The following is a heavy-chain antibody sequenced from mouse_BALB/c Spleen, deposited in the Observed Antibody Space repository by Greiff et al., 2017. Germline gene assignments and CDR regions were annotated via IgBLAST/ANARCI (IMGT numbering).Heavy chain of an antibody. Sequence: QVQLQQPGAELVRPGASVKLSCKASGYTFTSYWINWVKQRPGQGLEWVGNIYPSDSYTNYNQKFKDKATLTVDKSSSTAYMQLSSPTSEDSAVYYCTRIGGYDTFDVWGAGTTVTVSS. CDR2: IYPSDSYT. V-gene: IGHV1-69*02. J-gene: IGHJ1*01. D-gene: IGHD2-2*01. CDR3: TRIGGYDTFDV. CDR1: GYTFTSYW.